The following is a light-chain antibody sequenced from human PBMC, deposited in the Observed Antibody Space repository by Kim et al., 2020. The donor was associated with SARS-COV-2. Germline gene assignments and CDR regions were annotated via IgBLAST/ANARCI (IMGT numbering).Light chain of an antibody. CDR3: NSRDSSGYV. J-gene: IGLJ1*01. CDR2: GKN. V-gene: IGLV3-19*01. CDR1: SLRSYY. Sequence: SYELTQDPAVSVALGQTVRITCQGDSLRSYYASWYQQKPGQAPVLVIYGKNNRPSGIPDRFSGSSSGNTASLTITGAQAEDEADYYCNSRDSSGYVFGTGTKVTVL.